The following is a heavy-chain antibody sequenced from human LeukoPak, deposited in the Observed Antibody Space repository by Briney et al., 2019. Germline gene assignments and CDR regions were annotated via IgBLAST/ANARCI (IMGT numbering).Heavy chain of an antibody. V-gene: IGHV5-51*01. CDR3: ARPCVGAKSFVDY. CDR2: VYPDHSED. Sequence: GESLKISCKGFGYSSTNYWIGWVRQMPQKGLEWMGKVYPDHSEDRYSPCLQGQVTISADKSISTAFLQWSSLKGSDTAVYYCARPCVGAKSFVDYWGQGTLVTVSS. CDR1: GYSSTNYW. D-gene: IGHD1-26*01. J-gene: IGHJ4*02.